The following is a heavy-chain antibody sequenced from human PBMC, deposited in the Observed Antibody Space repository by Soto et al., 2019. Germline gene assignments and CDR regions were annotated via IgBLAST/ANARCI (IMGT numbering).Heavy chain of an antibody. Sequence: SETLSLTCTVSGGSISSGGYYWSWIRQHPGKGLEWIGYIYYSGSTYYNPSLKSRVTISVDTSKNQFSLKLSSVTAAATGVYYCGRVLDNWRPRGIYYVMDVWGQGTTVSVSS. V-gene: IGHV4-31*03. CDR2: IYYSGST. CDR3: GRVLDNWRPRGIYYVMDV. J-gene: IGHJ6*01. CDR1: GGSISSGGYY. D-gene: IGHD1-20*01.